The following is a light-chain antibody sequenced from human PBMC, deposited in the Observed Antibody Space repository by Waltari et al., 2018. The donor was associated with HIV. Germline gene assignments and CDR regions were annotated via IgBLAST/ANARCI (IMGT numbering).Light chain of an antibody. CDR1: GSTTSS. J-gene: IGLJ2*01. CDR2: NDP. Sequence: SSALIQPPSMSAAPGHPAPLPLARSGSTTSSSHWYQHKSGQAPKVVIFNDPLRPSGTPDRFFGTNSGNTATLTINRVEAGDEADYYCQVWGSKSDIIFGGGTKLTV. CDR3: QVWGSKSDII. V-gene: IGLV3-21*02.